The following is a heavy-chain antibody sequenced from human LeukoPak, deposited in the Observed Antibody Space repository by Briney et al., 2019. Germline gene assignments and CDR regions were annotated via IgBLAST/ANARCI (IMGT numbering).Heavy chain of an antibody. CDR2: ISWDGNVK. D-gene: IGHD1-26*01. CDR3: ARDLSRSYSVDY. J-gene: IGHJ4*02. Sequence: PGRSLRLSCAASGFTFSSHAMHWVRQAPGKGLEWLAFISWDGNVKYCAESVEGRLTISRDSPKNILFLQMSSLRAEDTAVYYCARDLSRSYSVDYWGQGTLVTVSS. V-gene: IGHV3-30*04. CDR1: GFTFSSHA.